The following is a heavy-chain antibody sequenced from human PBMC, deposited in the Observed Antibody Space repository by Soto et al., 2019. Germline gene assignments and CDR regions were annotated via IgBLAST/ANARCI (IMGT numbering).Heavy chain of an antibody. V-gene: IGHV1-69*11. Sequence: QVQLVQSGPEVKKPGSSVKVSCKASGGTFSIYAVSWVRQAPGQGLEWMGGIIPLLGTIDYAQKFQGRATITADESTTTSHMELRGLRSEDTAVYYCQLDWKQPQPVFDYWGQGTLVTVSS. J-gene: IGHJ4*02. D-gene: IGHD1-1*01. CDR1: GGTFSIYA. CDR3: QLDWKQPQPVFDY. CDR2: IIPLLGTI.